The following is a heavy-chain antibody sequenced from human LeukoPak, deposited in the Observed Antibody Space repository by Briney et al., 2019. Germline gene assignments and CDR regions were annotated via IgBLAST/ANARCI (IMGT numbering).Heavy chain of an antibody. CDR1: GGSISSSSYY. CDR3: ARESGSYTRWYYYYYMDV. Sequence: PSETLSLTCTVSGGSISSSSYYWGWIRQPPGKGLEWIGSIYYSGSTYYNPFLKSRVTISVDTSKNQFSLKLSSVTAADTAVYYCARESGSYTRWYYYYYMDVWGKGTTVTVSS. CDR2: IYYSGST. V-gene: IGHV4-39*01. D-gene: IGHD1-26*01. J-gene: IGHJ6*03.